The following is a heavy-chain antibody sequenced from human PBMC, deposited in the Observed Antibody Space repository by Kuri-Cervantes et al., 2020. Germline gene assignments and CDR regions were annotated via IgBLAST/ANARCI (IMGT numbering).Heavy chain of an antibody. CDR2: IYSSGST. Sequence: SQTLSLTCTVSGGSVSNGTYYWSWLRHPPGKGLEWIGNIYSSGSTYYSPSLQTRVTISVDTSKNQFSLKLSSVTAADTAVYYCARELVGATDYWGQGTLVTVSS. D-gene: IGHD1-26*01. CDR3: ARELVGATDY. V-gene: IGHV4-39*02. J-gene: IGHJ4*02. CDR1: GGSVSNGTYY.